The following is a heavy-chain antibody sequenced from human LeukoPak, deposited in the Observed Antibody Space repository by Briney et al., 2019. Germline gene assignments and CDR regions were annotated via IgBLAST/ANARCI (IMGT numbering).Heavy chain of an antibody. D-gene: IGHD2-2*02. CDR3: ARVGCSSPTCYNRGDNWFDP. CDR1: GYSISSGFQ. Sequence: SETLSLTCTVSGYSISSGFQWGWLRQPPGKGLEWIGNIFHSGGTYYSPSLKSRVTISVDTSKNQFFLKLNSVTAADTAVYYCARVGCSSPTCYNRGDNWFDPWGQGTLVTVSS. CDR2: IFHSGGT. J-gene: IGHJ5*02. V-gene: IGHV4-38-2*02.